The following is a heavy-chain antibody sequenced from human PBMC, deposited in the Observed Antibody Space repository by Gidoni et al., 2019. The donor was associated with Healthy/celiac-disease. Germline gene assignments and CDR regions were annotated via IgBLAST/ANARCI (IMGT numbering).Heavy chain of an antibody. J-gene: IGHJ4*02. CDR2: IFSNDEK. CDR3: ARITRPPNSSSRWGYYFDY. D-gene: IGHD6-13*01. Sequence: QVTLKESGPVLVKPTETLTLTCTVSGFSLSNARMGVSWIRQPPGKALEWLAHIFSNDEKSYSTSLKSRLTISKDTSKSQVVLTMTNMDPVDTATYYCARITRPPNSSSRWGYYFDYWGQGTLVTVSS. CDR1: GFSLSNARMG. V-gene: IGHV2-26*01.